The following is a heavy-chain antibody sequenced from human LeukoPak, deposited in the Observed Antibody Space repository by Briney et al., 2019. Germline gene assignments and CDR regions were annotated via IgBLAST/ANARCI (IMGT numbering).Heavy chain of an antibody. CDR3: ASRATVTTDRFWFDP. CDR2: IYSGGST. V-gene: IGHV3-53*01. D-gene: IGHD4-11*01. CDR1: GFSFSGHW. Sequence: GGSLRLSCTASGFSFSGHWMHWARQLPGKGLKWVSVIYSGGSTYYADSVKGRFTISRDNSKNTLYLQMNSLRAEDTAVYYCASRATVTTDRFWFDPWGQGTLVTVSS. J-gene: IGHJ5*02.